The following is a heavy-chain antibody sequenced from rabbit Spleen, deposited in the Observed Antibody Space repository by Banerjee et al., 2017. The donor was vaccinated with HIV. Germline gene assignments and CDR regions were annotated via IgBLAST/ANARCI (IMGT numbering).Heavy chain of an antibody. D-gene: IGHD1-1*01. CDR2: IYTGSSGST. V-gene: IGHV1S40*01. Sequence: QSLEESGGDLVKPGASLTLTCTASGFSFSSSDYMCWVRQAPGKGLEWIACIYTGSSGSTYYASWAKGRFTISKTSSTTVTLQMTSLTVADTATYFCARDTSSSFSSYGMDLWGPGTLVTVS. CDR1: GFSFSSSDY. CDR3: ARDTSSSFSSYGMDL. J-gene: IGHJ6*01.